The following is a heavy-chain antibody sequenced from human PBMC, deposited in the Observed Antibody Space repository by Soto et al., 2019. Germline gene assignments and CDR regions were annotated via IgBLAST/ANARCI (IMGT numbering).Heavy chain of an antibody. CDR2: IIPIFRTT. Sequence: QVQLVQSGAEVKKPGSSVKVSCKASGGTFSSYAISWVRQAPGQGLEWMGGIIPIFRTTKYAPKFQGRVTITADESTSTAFMELSSLRAEDTAVYYCASEVPGDYWGQGTLVTVSS. J-gene: IGHJ4*02. CDR1: GGTFSSYA. CDR3: ASEVPGDY. V-gene: IGHV1-69*01.